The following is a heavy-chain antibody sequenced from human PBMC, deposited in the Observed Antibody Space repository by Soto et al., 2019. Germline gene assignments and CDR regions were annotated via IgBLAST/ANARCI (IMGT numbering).Heavy chain of an antibody. Sequence: GGSLRLSCAASGLTFSSYAMSWVRQAPGKGLEWVSAISGSGGSTYYADSVKGRFTISRDNSKNTLYLQMNSLRAEDTAVYYCAKDPSGADAFDIWGQGTMVTVSS. CDR2: ISGSGGST. CDR3: AKDPSGADAFDI. CDR1: GLTFSSYA. J-gene: IGHJ3*02. V-gene: IGHV3-23*01.